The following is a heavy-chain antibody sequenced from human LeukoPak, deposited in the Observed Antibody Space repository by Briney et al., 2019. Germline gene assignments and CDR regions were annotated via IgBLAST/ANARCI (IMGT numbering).Heavy chain of an antibody. CDR3: ARRVGATINWFDP. V-gene: IGHV3-23*01. CDR1: GFTFSSYA. CDR2: ISGSGGST. J-gene: IGHJ5*02. Sequence: GGSLRLSCAASGFTFSSYAMSWVRQAPGKGLEWVSAISGSGGSTYYADSVKGRFTISRDNAKNSLYLQMNSLRAEDTAVYYCARRVGATINWFDPWGQGTLVTVSS. D-gene: IGHD1-26*01.